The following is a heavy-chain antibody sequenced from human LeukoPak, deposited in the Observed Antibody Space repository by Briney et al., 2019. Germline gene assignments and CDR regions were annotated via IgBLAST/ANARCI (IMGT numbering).Heavy chain of an antibody. CDR1: GGSISSGNYY. CDR2: IHHSGST. V-gene: IGHV4-39*02. Sequence: SETLSLTCTVSGGSISSGNYYWSWIRQHPGKGLEWIGYIHHSGSTYYNSSLKSRVTISVDTSKNQFSLKLSSMTAADTAVYYCASDKGYSNNYFDYWGQGTLVTVSS. CDR3: ASDKGYSNNYFDY. D-gene: IGHD6-13*01. J-gene: IGHJ4*02.